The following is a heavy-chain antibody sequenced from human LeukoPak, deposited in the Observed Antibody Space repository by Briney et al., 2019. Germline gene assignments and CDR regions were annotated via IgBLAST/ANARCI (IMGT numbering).Heavy chain of an antibody. V-gene: IGHV3-23*01. J-gene: IGHJ4*02. D-gene: IGHD6-13*01. Sequence: GGSLRLSCVVSGFNFRGAAMSWVRQGPGKGLEWVSGISGSVGSTYYADPVKGRFTISRDNSKNTLYLQMNSLRAEDTAVYYCAKGSQLGGFDYWGQGTLVTVSS. CDR1: GFNFRGAA. CDR2: ISGSVGST. CDR3: AKGSQLGGFDY.